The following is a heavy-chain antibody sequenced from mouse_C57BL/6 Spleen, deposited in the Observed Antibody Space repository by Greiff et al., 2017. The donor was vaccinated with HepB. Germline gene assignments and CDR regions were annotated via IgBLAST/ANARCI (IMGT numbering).Heavy chain of an antibody. J-gene: IGHJ2*01. D-gene: IGHD1-1*01. V-gene: IGHV1-15*01. CDR2: IDPETGGT. Sequence: VQLQQSGAELVRPGASVTLSCKASGYTFTDYEMHWVKQTPVHGLEWIGAIDPETGGTAYNQKFKGKAILTADKSSSTAYMELRSLTSEDSAVYYCTRPRYGSSYEGFDYWGQGTTLTVSS. CDR3: TRPRYGSSYEGFDY. CDR1: GYTFTDYE.